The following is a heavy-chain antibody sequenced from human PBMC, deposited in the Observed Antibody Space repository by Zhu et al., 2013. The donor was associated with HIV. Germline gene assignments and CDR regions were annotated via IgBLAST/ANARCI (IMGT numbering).Heavy chain of an antibody. J-gene: IGHJ4*02. CDR1: GSSFRTYG. D-gene: IGHD6-19*01. V-gene: IGHV1-69*06. CDR2: IIPIFGTA. CDR3: ARGGYSSGWEFDY. Sequence: QVQLVQSGAEVMKPGTSVKVSCKASGSSFRTYGLNWVRQAPGQGLQWMGGIIPIFGTANYAQKFQGRVTITADKSTSTAYMELSSLRSEDTAVYYCARGGYSSGWEFDYWGQGTLVTVSS.